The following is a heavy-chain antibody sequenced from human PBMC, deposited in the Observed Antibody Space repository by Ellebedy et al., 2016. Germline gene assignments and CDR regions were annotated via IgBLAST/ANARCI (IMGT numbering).Heavy chain of an antibody. V-gene: IGHV1-2*02. CDR2: IKANSGGT. J-gene: IGHJ4*02. CDR1: GYTFTSYY. Sequence: ASVKVSXKASGYTFTSYYMHWVRQAPGRGLEYMGWIKANSGGTKYAQKFQDRVTMTRDTSITTAYMDLIRLTSDDTAVYFCARVAFTGYYTDYWGQGTLVTVSS. CDR3: ARVAFTGYYTDY. D-gene: IGHD3-9*01.